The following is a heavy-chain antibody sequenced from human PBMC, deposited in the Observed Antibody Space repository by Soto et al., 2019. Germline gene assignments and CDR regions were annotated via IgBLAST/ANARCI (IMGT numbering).Heavy chain of an antibody. CDR1: GFTVSNNY. J-gene: IGHJ6*02. V-gene: IGHV3-53*01. Sequence: DVQVVESGGGLIQPGGSLRLSCAASGFTVSNNYMSWVRQGPGKGLEWVSTIYRGDSTYYADSVKGRFTISRDNSKNTLHLLMNSLTTVDTAVYYCARYYDYSCGTSRGMDVWGQGTTVTVSS. D-gene: IGHD3-16*01. CDR3: ARYYDYSCGTSRGMDV. CDR2: IYRGDST.